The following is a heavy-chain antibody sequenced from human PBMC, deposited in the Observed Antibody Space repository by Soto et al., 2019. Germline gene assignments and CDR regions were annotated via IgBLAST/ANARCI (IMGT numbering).Heavy chain of an antibody. V-gene: IGHV2-5*02. Sequence: QITLKESGPTLVKPTQTLTLTYTFSGFALSTSGGGVGGIRQPRGKALVWLALNYSDDDKHYSPSLKSRHTITKDTSKNQVVLTMTNIDPVDTATYSCAHRSRVRHFDWVSPLDAFDIWGQATVVTVS. D-gene: IGHD3-9*01. CDR1: GFALSTSGGG. CDR2: NYSDDDK. J-gene: IGHJ3*02. CDR3: AHRSRVRHFDWVSPLDAFDI.